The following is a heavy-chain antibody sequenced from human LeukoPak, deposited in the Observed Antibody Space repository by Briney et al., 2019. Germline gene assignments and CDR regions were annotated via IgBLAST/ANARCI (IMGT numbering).Heavy chain of an antibody. Sequence: SETLPLTCTVSGGSISSSTYYWGWIRQPPGKGLEWIGTIYYSGNTYYNPSLKSRVTISVDTSKNQFSLKLNSVTAADTAVYYCARLTHRDGYPFDYWGQGTLVTVSS. V-gene: IGHV4-39*07. CDR1: GGSISSSTYY. D-gene: IGHD5-24*01. J-gene: IGHJ4*02. CDR2: IYYSGNT. CDR3: ARLTHRDGYPFDY.